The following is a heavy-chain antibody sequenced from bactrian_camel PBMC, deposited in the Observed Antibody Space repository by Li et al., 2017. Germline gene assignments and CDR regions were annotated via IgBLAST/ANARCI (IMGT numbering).Heavy chain of an antibody. CDR2: IGSDGRA. V-gene: IGHV3S53*01. J-gene: IGHJ4*01. D-gene: IGHD2*01. Sequence: HVQLVESGGGTVQPGGSLRLSCTVSKATSTSMCMGWFRRVSGKEREVVATIGSDGRATYAGAEKDRFTISQDSTNDILYLQMNNLKPEDTGMYYCAATSRFNAPEPRRALLPLEYAYWGQGTQV. CDR3: AATSRFNAPEPRRALLPLEYAY. CDR1: KATSTSMC.